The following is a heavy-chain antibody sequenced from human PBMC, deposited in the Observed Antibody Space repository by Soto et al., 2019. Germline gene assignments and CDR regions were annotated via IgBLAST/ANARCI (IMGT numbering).Heavy chain of an antibody. CDR1: GGSISSGGYH. J-gene: IGHJ4*02. V-gene: IGHV4-39*07. Sequence: PSETLSLTCTVSGGSISSGGYHWSWIRQHPGKGLEWIGEIYHSGSTNYNPSLKSRVTISVDKSKNQFSLKLSSVTAADTAVYYCASLLPAQQWLVPQSNFDYWGQGTLVTVSS. D-gene: IGHD6-19*01. CDR3: ASLLPAQQWLVPQSNFDY. CDR2: IYHSGST.